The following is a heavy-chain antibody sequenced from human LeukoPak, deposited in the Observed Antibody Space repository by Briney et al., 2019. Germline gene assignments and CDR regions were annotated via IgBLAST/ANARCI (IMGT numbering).Heavy chain of an antibody. CDR3: ARLSSGEAGY. J-gene: IGHJ4*02. CDR2: ISVDSSYI. CDR1: RFTFSDYN. V-gene: IGHV3-21*01. D-gene: IGHD6-19*01. Sequence: PGGSLRLSCAASRFTFSDYNMNWVRQAPGKGLEWVSSISVDSSYIYYADSVKGRFTISRDNAKNSLYLQMNSLRAEDTAVHYCARLSSGEAGYWGQGTLVTVSS.